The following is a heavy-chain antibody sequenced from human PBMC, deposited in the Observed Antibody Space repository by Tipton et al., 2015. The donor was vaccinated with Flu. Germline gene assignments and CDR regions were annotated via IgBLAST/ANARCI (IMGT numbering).Heavy chain of an antibody. CDR1: GGSVSSSDFY. CDR3: TRQVEAATRSSS. V-gene: IGHV4-39*07. Sequence: TLSLTCTVSGGSVSSSDFYWGWVRQPPGKGPEWTGSIFHSGTTYYDLSLQSRVTISLDTSKNQFSLKMKSVTVADTAVYYCTRQVEAATRSSSWGQGTLVTVSS. J-gene: IGHJ4*02. D-gene: IGHD2-15*01. CDR2: IFHSGTT.